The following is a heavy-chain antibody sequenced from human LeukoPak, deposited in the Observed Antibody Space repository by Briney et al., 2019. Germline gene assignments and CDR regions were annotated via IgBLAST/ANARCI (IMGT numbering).Heavy chain of an antibody. D-gene: IGHD5-12*01. V-gene: IGHV4-39*07. CDR1: GGSIPISTYY. CDR3: ARLTRGYSGYDRPGVDY. CDR2: IYYSGTT. Sequence: PSETLSLTCTVSGGSIPISTYYWGWVRQPPGKGLEWIGSIYYSGTTKYNPSLKSRVTISVDTSKNQFSLKLSSVTAADTAVYYCARLTRGYSGYDRPGVDYWGQGTLVTVSS. J-gene: IGHJ4*02.